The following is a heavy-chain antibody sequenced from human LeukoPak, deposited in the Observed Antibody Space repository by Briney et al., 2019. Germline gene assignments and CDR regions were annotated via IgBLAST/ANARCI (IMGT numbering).Heavy chain of an antibody. CDR3: ARDGVREGHDGSLFDY. Sequence: GASVKVSCKASGYTFTGYYMHWVRQAPGQGLEWMGWISANRGATKYAQKFQGRVTMTRDTSISTVYMDLSRLTSDDTAVYYCARDGVREGHDGSLFDYWGQGTLVTVSS. CDR1: GYTFTGYY. CDR2: ISANRGAT. J-gene: IGHJ4*02. V-gene: IGHV1-2*02. D-gene: IGHD1-26*01.